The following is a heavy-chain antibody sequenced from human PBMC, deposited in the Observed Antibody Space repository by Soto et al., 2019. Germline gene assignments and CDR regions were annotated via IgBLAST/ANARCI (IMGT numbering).Heavy chain of an antibody. CDR3: ARSMGSWGVSGGFAY. CDR2: IIPIFDTP. J-gene: IGHJ4*02. V-gene: IGHV1-69*01. Sequence: QVQLVQSGAEVRKPGSAVRVSCKASGGTFNMYAMNWVRQAPGQGLEWMAGIIPIFDTPRYSQRFQGRVTITVDESTSTAYMDLTGLRSADTAIYYWARSMGSWGVSGGFAYLGKVTLVTVAS. CDR1: GGTFNMYA. D-gene: IGHD3-10*01.